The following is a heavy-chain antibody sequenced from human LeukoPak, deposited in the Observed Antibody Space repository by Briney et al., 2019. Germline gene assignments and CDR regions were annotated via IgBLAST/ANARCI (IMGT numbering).Heavy chain of an antibody. CDR1: GGSISSGGYY. D-gene: IGHD2-2*01. CDR3: ARGDMEPYCSSTSCYGGWFDP. V-gene: IGHV4-31*03. CDR2: IYYSGRT. Sequence: RTSETLSLTCTVSGGSISSGGYYWSWIHQHPGKGLGGIGYIYYSGRTYYNPSLKSRVTISVDTSKNQFSLKLSSVTAADTAVYYCARGDMEPYCSSTSCYGGWFDPWGQGTLVTVSS. J-gene: IGHJ5*02.